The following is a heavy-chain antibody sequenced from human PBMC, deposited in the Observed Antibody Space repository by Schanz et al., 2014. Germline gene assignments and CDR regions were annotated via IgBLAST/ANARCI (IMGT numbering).Heavy chain of an antibody. J-gene: IGHJ6*02. CDR2: ISGSSIHK. Sequence: QVYLVESGGDLVKPGGSLRLSCAASGFTFSDYYMAWIRQAPGKGLEWVSHISGSSIHKNYADSVKGRFSISRDNAKNTLYLQRNSLRAEDTAVYYCARPLVPNYYYYGLDVWGQGTTVTVSS. V-gene: IGHV3-11*06. CDR3: ARPLVPNYYYYGLDV. CDR1: GFTFSDYY.